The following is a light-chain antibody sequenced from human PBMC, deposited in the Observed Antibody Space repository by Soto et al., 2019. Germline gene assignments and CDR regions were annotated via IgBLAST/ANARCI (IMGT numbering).Light chain of an antibody. Sequence: EFVLTQSPGTLSLSPGERASLSCRASQFVSSSYLAWYQQKPGQAPRLLIYGASNRATGIPDRCSGSGAGADFILTISRLEPEDSSVYYCQCYGNSYPLTFGGGTKVEIK. CDR1: QFVSSSY. V-gene: IGKV3-20*01. J-gene: IGKJ4*01. CDR3: QCYGNSYPLT. CDR2: GAS.